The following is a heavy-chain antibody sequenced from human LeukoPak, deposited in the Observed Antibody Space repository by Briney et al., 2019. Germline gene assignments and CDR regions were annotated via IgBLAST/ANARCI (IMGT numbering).Heavy chain of an antibody. CDR1: GGSISSSSYY. D-gene: IGHD6-19*01. J-gene: IGHJ5*02. Sequence: SETLSLTCTGSGGSISSSSYYWSWIRQPPGQGLEWIGYIHYSGSTNYNPSLKGRVTISLDMSKNQFSLKLNSMTAADTAVYYCAREGQWLPDWFDPWGQGTLVTVSS. CDR2: IHYSGST. V-gene: IGHV4-61*01. CDR3: AREGQWLPDWFDP.